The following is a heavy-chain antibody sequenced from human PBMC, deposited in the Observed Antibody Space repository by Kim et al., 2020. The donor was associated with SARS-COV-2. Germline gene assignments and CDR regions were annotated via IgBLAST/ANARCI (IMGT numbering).Heavy chain of an antibody. Sequence: SQTLSLTCTVSGGSISSYYWSWIRQPPGKGLEWIGYIYYSGSTNYNPSLKSRVTISVDTSKNQFSLKLSSVTAADTAVYYCARDLRLRYSGSSSVYWYFDLWGRGTLVTVSS. J-gene: IGHJ2*01. CDR2: IYYSGST. CDR3: ARDLRLRYSGSSSVYWYFDL. D-gene: IGHD1-26*01. CDR1: GGSISSYY. V-gene: IGHV4-59*01.